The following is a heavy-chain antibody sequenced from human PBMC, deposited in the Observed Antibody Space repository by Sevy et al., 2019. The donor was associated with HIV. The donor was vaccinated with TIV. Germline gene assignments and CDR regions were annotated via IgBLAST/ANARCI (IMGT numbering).Heavy chain of an antibody. D-gene: IGHD3-16*02. V-gene: IGHV3-7*01. CDR2: IKQDGSEK. J-gene: IGHJ5*02. CDR3: ARDIGDWFDP. CDR1: GFTFSSYS. Sequence: GGSLRLSCAASGFTFSSYSMSWVRQAPGKGLEWVANIKQDGSEKYYVDSVKGRFTISRDNAKNSLYLQMNSLRAEDTAVYYCARDIGDWFDPWGQGTLVTVSS.